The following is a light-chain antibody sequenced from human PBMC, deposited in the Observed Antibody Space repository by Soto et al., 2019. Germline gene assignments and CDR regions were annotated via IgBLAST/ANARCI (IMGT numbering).Light chain of an antibody. V-gene: IGLV2-14*01. CDR3: SSYSSISHWV. CDR1: SSDIGAYNH. J-gene: IGLJ3*02. Sequence: QYALTQPASVSGSPGQSITISCTGTSSDIGAYNHVSWYQQHPGKAPKLMIYEVTNRPSGVSIRFSGSKSGSAASLTISGLQAEDEADYYCSSYSSISHWVFGGGTKVTVL. CDR2: EVT.